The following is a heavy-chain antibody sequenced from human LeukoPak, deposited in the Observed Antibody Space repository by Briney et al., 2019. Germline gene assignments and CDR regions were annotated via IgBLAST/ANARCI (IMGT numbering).Heavy chain of an antibody. Sequence: PSETLSLTCTVSGASIGNNYWSWIREPAGKGLECIGRIYNSATTNYNPSFKGRVTMSLDTSKNQFSLRLTSVTAAGTAVYYCARYRFGWFDPWGQGMWVTVSS. J-gene: IGHJ5*02. V-gene: IGHV4-4*07. D-gene: IGHD3-16*02. CDR3: ARYRFGWFDP. CDR1: GASIGNNY. CDR2: IYNSATT.